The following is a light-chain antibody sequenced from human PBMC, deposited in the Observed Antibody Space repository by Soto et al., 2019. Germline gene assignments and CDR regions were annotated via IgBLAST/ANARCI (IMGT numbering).Light chain of an antibody. CDR1: QSHSNNIY. J-gene: IGKJ1*01. CDR3: QQYGSSPTWT. Sequence: EIVLTQSPGTLSLSPGESATLSCRAIQSHSNNIYLAWYQQKPGQAPRLLIYGASSRATGIPNRFSGSGSGTDFTLTISRLEPEDFAVYYGQQYGSSPTWTVGQGTKVEIK. V-gene: IGKV3-20*01. CDR2: GAS.